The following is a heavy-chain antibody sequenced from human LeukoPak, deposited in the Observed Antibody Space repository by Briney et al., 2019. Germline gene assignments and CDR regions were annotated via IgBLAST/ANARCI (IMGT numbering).Heavy chain of an antibody. J-gene: IGHJ4*02. V-gene: IGHV3-21*01. CDR2: ISSSGNFI. D-gene: IGHD3-10*01. CDR1: GFTFSSYN. Sequence: GGSLRLSCAASGFTFSSYNMNWVRQAPGEGLEWVSFISSSGNFIYYADSVKGRFTISRDNAKNSLFLQMNSLRAEDTAVYFCAREKFTYGFDYWGQGMLVTVSS. CDR3: AREKFTYGFDY.